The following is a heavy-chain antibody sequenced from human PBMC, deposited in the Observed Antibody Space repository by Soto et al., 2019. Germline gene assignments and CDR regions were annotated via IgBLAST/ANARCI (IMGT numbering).Heavy chain of an antibody. CDR3: AKVLRSGSYSNIKDGMDV. D-gene: IGHD1-26*01. Sequence: GGSLRLSCAASGFTFSSYAMSWVRQTPGKGLEWVSAISGSGGSTYYADSVKGRFTISRDNSKNTLYLQMNSLRAEDTAVYYFAKVLRSGSYSNIKDGMDVWGQGTTVTVSS. V-gene: IGHV3-23*01. CDR1: GFTFSSYA. J-gene: IGHJ6*02. CDR2: ISGSGGST.